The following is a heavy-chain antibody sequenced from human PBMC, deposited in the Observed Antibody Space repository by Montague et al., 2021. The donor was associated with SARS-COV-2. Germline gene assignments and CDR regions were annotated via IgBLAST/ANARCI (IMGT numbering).Heavy chain of an antibody. CDR1: GGSISSCCYY. V-gene: IGHV4-31*03. CDR2: IYYSGST. D-gene: IGHD6-13*01. J-gene: IGHJ4*02. CDR3: ARDVGWYSSSWFDY. Sequence: TLSLTCTVSGGSISSCCYYWSWIRQHPGKDLEWIGYIYYSGSTYYNPSLKSRVTISVDTSKNQFSLKLSSVTAADTAVYYCARDVGWYSSSWFDYWGQGTLVTVSS.